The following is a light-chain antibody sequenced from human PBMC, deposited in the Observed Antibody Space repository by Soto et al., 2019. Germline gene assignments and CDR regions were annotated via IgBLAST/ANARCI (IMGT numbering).Light chain of an antibody. V-gene: IGKV3-20*01. CDR2: GAS. CDR1: QSVSSSY. J-gene: IGKJ1*01. CDR3: QQYGSSPRG. Sequence: EIVLTQSPGTLSLSPGERATLSCRASQSVSSSYLAWHQQKPGQAPRLLIYGASSRATGIPDRFSGSGSGTDFTLTISRLEPEDFAVYYCQQYGSSPRGFGQGTKVEIK.